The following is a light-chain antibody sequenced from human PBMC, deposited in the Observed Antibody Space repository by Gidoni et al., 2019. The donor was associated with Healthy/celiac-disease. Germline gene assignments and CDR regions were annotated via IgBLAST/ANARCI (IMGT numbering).Light chain of an antibody. CDR2: DAS. V-gene: IGKV3-11*01. J-gene: IGKJ5*01. CDR1: QSVSSY. Sequence: DIVLTQSTATLSLSPGERATLSCRSSQSVSSYLAWYQQQPGQAPRLLIYDASNRATGIPARFSGSGSGTDFTLTISSLEPEDFAVYYFQQRSNWPITFGQGTRLEIK. CDR3: QQRSNWPIT.